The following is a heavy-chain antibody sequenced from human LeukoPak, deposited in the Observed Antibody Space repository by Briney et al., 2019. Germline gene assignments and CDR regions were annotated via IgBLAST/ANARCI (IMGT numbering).Heavy chain of an antibody. V-gene: IGHV3-53*01. Sequence: GGSLRLSCAASGFTVSSNYMSWVRQAPGKGLEWVSVIYSGGSTYYADSVKGRFTISRDNSKNTLYLQMNSLRAEDTAVYYCARTIPAASCDIAIGALDIWGQGTMVTVSS. J-gene: IGHJ3*02. CDR1: GFTVSSNY. D-gene: IGHD3-9*01. CDR3: ARTIPAASCDIAIGALDI. CDR2: IYSGGST.